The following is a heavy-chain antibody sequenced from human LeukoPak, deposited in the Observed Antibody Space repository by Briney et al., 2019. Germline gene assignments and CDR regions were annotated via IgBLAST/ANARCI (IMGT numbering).Heavy chain of an antibody. CDR1: GGSISSYY. CDR3: ARGYCGGDCYYGH. CDR2: IYYSGST. V-gene: IGHV4-59*01. J-gene: IGHJ4*02. Sequence: SETLSLTCTVSGGSISSYYWSWIRQPPGKGLEWIGYIYYSGSTNYNPSLKSRVTISVDTSKNQFSLKLSSVTAADTAVYYCARGYCGGDCYYGHWGQGTLVTVSS. D-gene: IGHD2-21*02.